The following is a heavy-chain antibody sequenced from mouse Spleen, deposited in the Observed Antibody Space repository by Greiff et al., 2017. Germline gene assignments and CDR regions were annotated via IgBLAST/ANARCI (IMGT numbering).Heavy chain of an antibody. CDR3: ARKAYDYDASYYAMDY. Sequence: QVQLQQPGAELVRPGSSVKLSCKASGYTFTSYWMHWVKQMPIQGLEWIGNIDPSDSETHYNQKFKDKATLTVDKSSSTAYMQLSSLTSEDSAVYYCARKAYDYDASYYAMDYWGQGTSVTVSS. J-gene: IGHJ4*01. D-gene: IGHD2-4*01. CDR2: IDPSDSET. CDR1: GYTFTSYW. V-gene: IGHV1-52*01.